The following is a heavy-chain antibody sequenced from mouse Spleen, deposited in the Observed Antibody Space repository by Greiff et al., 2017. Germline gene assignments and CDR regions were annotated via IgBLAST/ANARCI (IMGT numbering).Heavy chain of an antibody. CDR2: ISSGGGNT. D-gene: IGHD2-1*01. CDR1: GFTFSSYA. J-gene: IGHJ4*01. Sequence: EVKLVESGGGLVKLGGSLKLSCAASGFTFSSYAMSWVRQTPEKRLEWVATISSGGGNTYYPDSVKGRFTISRDNAKNTLYLQMSSLKSEDTAMYYCARIGNFLVLYYYAMDYWGQGTSVTVSS. V-gene: IGHV5-9*04. CDR3: ARIGNFLVLYYYAMDY.